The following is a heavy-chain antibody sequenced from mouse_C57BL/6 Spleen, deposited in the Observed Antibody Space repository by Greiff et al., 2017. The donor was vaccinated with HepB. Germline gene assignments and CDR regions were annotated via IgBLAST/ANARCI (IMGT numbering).Heavy chain of an antibody. V-gene: IGHV1-55*01. CDR1: GYTFTSYW. J-gene: IGHJ1*03. Sequence: VQLQQSGAELVKPGASVKMSCKASGYTFTSYWITWVKQRPGQGLEWIGDIYPGSGSTNYNEKFKSKATLTVDTSSSTAYMQLSSLTSEDSAVYYCARWDYYGNWYFDVWGTGTTVTVSS. CDR3: ARWDYYGNWYFDV. CDR2: IYPGSGST. D-gene: IGHD2-1*01.